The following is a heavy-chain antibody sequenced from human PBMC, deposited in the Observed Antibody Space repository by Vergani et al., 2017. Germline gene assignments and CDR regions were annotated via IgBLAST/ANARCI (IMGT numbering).Heavy chain of an antibody. CDR1: GFTFSSYG. Sequence: QVQLVESGGGVVQPGRSLRLSCAASGFTFSSYGMHWVRQAPGKGLEWVAVIWYDGSNKYYADSVKGRFTISRDNSKNTLYLQMYSLRADDTAVYYCARGPRAWFDYWGQGTLVTVSS. CDR2: IWYDGSNK. V-gene: IGHV3-33*01. J-gene: IGHJ4*02. CDR3: ARGPRAWFDY.